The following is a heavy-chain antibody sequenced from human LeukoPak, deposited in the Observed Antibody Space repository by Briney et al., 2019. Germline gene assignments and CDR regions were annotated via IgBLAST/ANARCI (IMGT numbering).Heavy chain of an antibody. Sequence: GRSLRLSCAASGFTFSSYGMHWVRQAPGKGLEWVAVIWYDGSNKYYADSVKGRFTISRDNSKNTLYLQMNSLRAEDTAAYYCARDIVVPAAIPYYYYGMDVWGQGTTVTVS. V-gene: IGHV3-33*01. D-gene: IGHD2-2*01. CDR3: ARDIVVPAAIPYYYYGMDV. CDR2: IWYDGSNK. CDR1: GFTFSSYG. J-gene: IGHJ6*02.